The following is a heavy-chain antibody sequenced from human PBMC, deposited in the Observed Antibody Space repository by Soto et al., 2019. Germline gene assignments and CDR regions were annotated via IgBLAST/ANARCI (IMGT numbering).Heavy chain of an antibody. CDR3: ARVNLRSGFEI. Sequence: XSVKVSCKTSGYTFDNYGISWGRQAPGQGPEWVGWINPKNGNTNYAQYVEGRVHMTTDTSTNTAYTELRSLTSDDPSVYYCARVNLRSGFEIMGRGTLVT. J-gene: IGHJ3*02. V-gene: IGHV1-18*01. CDR1: GYTFDNYG. CDR2: INPKNGNT. D-gene: IGHD3-3*01.